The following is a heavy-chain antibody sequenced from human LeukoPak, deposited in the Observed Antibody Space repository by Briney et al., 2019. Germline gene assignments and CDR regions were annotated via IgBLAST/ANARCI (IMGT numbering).Heavy chain of an antibody. CDR2: ISGSGSST. J-gene: IGHJ3*02. D-gene: IGHD1/OR15-1a*01. Sequence: PGGSLRLSCAASGFTFSSYAMSWVRQAPGKGLEWVSAISGSGSSTYYADSVQGRFTISSDKSKTTLYLQMNSLRAEDSAVYFCARSQTRKLPNAFDIWGQGTLVTVSS. V-gene: IGHV3-23*01. CDR1: GFTFSSYA. CDR3: ARSQTRKLPNAFDI.